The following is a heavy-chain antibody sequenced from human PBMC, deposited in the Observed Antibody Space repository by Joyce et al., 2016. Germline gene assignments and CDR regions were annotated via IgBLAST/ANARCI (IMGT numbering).Heavy chain of an antibody. V-gene: IGHV4-31*03. Sequence: QVQLQESGPGPVKPSQTLSLTCTVSGGSISSGSYYWNWIRQHPGKGLEWSGYIYYSGNAYYNPSLKSRATILVDTSKKQFSLQLSSVTAADTAVYYCARGGGWNHWFDPWGQGTLVTVSS. J-gene: IGHJ5*02. CDR3: ARGGGWNHWFDP. D-gene: IGHD1-1*01. CDR2: IYYSGNA. CDR1: GGSISSGSYY.